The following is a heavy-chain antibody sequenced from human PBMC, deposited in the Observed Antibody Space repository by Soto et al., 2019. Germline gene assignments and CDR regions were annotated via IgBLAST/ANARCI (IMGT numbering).Heavy chain of an antibody. CDR2: INPDTGDT. D-gene: IGHD3-10*01. CDR1: GATFSGNF. Sequence: QVQLVQSGAEVREPGASVKVSCKLSGATFSGNFFTWVRQAPGHGLERMGWINPDTGDTNYAQKFQDRVTITRDTSISTGYVDLRRQRSDETAVYFCTRDRSGANFQYGGQGTLVPVSS. J-gene: IGHJ4*02. CDR3: TRDRSGANFQY. V-gene: IGHV1-2*02.